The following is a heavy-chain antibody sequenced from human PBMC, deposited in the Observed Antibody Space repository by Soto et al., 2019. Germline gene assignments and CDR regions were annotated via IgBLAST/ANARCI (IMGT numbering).Heavy chain of an antibody. D-gene: IGHD3-10*01. V-gene: IGHV4-30-2*01. J-gene: IGHJ6*02. CDR3: ARFSSGDGMAV. CDR1: GGSISSGGYS. CDR2: IYHSGST. Sequence: QLQLQESGSGLVKPSQTLSLTCAVSGGSISSGGYSWSWIRQPPGKGLEWIGYIYHSGSTYYNPSLKSRVTISVDSSNNQLSLKLSSVTSADTAGYYCARFSSGDGMAVWGQGTTVTVSS.